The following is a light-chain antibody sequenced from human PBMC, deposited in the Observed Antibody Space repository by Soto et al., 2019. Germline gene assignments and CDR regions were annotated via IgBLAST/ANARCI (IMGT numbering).Light chain of an antibody. CDR1: QSVSIN. V-gene: IGKV3-15*01. CDR2: DAS. J-gene: IGKJ1*01. CDR3: QQYNNWPPWT. Sequence: ILMTQSPATLSVSPGERDTLSCRASQSVSINLAWYQQKPGQAPRLLIYDASTRATGIPARFSGSGSGTEFTLTISGLQSEDFAIYYCQQYNNWPPWTFGQGTKVEIK.